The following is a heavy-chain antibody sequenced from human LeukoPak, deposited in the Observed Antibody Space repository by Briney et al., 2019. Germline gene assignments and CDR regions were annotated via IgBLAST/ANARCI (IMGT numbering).Heavy chain of an antibody. CDR2: LSGRGDYT. CDR3: ARDSNPYCSGGSCTAFDI. D-gene: IGHD2-15*01. V-gene: IGHV3-21*01. J-gene: IGHJ3*02. CDR1: GFTFNNHA. Sequence: GGSLRLSCEASGFTFNNHAMSWVRQAPEKGLEWVSGLSGRGDYTYYADSMKGRFTISRDNARNSLYLQMNSLRAEDTAMYFCARDSNPYCSGGSCTAFDIWGQGTMVTVSS.